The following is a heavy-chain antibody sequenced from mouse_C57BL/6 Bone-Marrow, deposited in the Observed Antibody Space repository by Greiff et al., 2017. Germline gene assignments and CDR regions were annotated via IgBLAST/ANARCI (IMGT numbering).Heavy chain of an antibody. Sequence: EVQRVESGGGLVKPGGSLKLSCAASGFTFSDYGMHWVRQAPEKGLEWVAYISSGSSTIYYADTVKGRFPISRDTANNTLFLQMTRLRSEDPAMYYCARSRRWAMDYWGQGTSVTVSS. J-gene: IGHJ4*01. V-gene: IGHV5-17*01. CDR3: ARSRRWAMDY. CDR1: GFTFSDYG. CDR2: ISSGSSTI.